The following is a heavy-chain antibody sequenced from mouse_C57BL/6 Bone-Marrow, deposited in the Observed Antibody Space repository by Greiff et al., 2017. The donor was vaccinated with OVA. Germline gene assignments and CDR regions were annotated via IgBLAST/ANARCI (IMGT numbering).Heavy chain of an antibody. Sequence: EVKLMESGPGLVKPSQSLSLTCSVTGYSITSGYYWNWIRQFPGNKLEWMGYISYDGSNNYNPSLKNRISITRDTSKNQFFLKLNSVTTEDTATYYCARVYDPWFAYWGQGTLVTVSA. D-gene: IGHD2-10*02. J-gene: IGHJ3*01. CDR1: GYSITSGYY. CDR2: ISYDGSN. CDR3: ARVYDPWFAY. V-gene: IGHV3-6*01.